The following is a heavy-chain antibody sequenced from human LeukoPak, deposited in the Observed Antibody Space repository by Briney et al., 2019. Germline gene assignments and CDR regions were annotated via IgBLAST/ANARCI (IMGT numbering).Heavy chain of an antibody. CDR1: GFTFSSSG. CDR2: LYSGGNT. J-gene: IGHJ4*02. Sequence: PGGSLRLSCAASGFTFSSSGMSWVRQAPGKGLEWVSVLYSGGNTYHADSVKGRFTISRDNSKNTLYLQMNSLRAEDTAVYYCAREGASSSFGYWGQGTLVTVSS. D-gene: IGHD6-13*01. CDR3: AREGASSSFGY. V-gene: IGHV3-53*01.